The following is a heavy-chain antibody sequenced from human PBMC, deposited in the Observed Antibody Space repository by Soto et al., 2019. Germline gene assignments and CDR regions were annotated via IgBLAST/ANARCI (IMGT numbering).Heavy chain of an antibody. CDR1: GYSFTSYW. Sequence: ESLKISCKGSGYSFTSYWISWVRQMPGKGLEWMGRIDPSDSYTNYSPSFQGHVTISADKSISTAYLQWSSLEASDTAMYYCARHKVVAAPGFDYWGQGTLVTVS. V-gene: IGHV5-10-1*01. D-gene: IGHD2-15*01. CDR3: ARHKVVAAPGFDY. J-gene: IGHJ4*02. CDR2: IDPSDSYT.